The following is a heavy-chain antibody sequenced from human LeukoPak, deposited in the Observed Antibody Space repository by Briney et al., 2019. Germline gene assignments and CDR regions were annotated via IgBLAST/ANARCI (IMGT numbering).Heavy chain of an antibody. V-gene: IGHV4-4*07. D-gene: IGHD2-21*01. J-gene: IGHJ4*02. CDR2: IYASGYT. CDR3: ARNHIVTGTYFDS. CDR1: GDSISLYS. Sequence: SETLSLTCTVSGDSISLYSWSWVRQPAGKGLEWIGRIYASGYTDYDPSLRSRVTMSVDTSKNQFSLKLTSVTAADTSVFFCARNHIVTGTYFDSWGPGTLVTVSS.